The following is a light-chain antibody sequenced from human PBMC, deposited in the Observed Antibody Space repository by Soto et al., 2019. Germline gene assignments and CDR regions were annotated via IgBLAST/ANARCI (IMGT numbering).Light chain of an antibody. CDR2: GAS. CDR1: QSVSTTY. V-gene: IGKV3-20*01. Sequence: EIVLTQSPGTLSLSPGERATLSCRASQSVSTTYLAWYQQKPGQAPRLLIYGASSRATGIPDRFSGSGSGTDFTLTISRLEPEDFATYYCQQYKTYSWTFGQGTKVEIK. J-gene: IGKJ1*01. CDR3: QQYKTYSWT.